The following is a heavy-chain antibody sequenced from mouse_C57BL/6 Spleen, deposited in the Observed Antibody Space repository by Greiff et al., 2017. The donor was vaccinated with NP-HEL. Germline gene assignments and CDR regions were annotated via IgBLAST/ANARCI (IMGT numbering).Heavy chain of an antibody. CDR1: GFSLTSYA. Sequence: VQLQESGPGLVAPSQSLSITCTVSGFSLTSYAISWVRQPPGKGLEWLGVIWTGGGTNYNSALRSRLSISKDNSKSQVFLKMNSLQTDDTARYYCARDRDYGGYYAMDYWGQGTSVTVSS. V-gene: IGHV2-9-1*01. CDR3: ARDRDYGGYYAMDY. CDR2: IWTGGGT. D-gene: IGHD2-4*01. J-gene: IGHJ4*01.